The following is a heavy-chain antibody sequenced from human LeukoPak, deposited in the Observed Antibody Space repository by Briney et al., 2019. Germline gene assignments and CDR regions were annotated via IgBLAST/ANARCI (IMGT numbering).Heavy chain of an antibody. CDR3: AQNLVAAAGDH. V-gene: IGHV3-7*01. D-gene: IGHD6-13*01. CDR2: IKPDGSVG. Sequence: GGSLRLSCAASGFTFSSYAMSWVRQAPGKGLEWVANIKPDGSVGYYVDSVRGRFIISRDNAGNSLYLQMNSLRVEDTAVYYCAQNLVAAAGDHWGQGTLLIVSS. CDR1: GFTFSSYA. J-gene: IGHJ1*01.